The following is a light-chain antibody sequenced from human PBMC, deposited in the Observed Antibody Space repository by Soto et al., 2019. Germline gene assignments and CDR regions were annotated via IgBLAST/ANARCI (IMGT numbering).Light chain of an antibody. CDR3: QQYCSTPLT. CDR1: QSVLYSSNNKNY. J-gene: IGKJ4*01. CDR2: WAS. V-gene: IGKV4-1*01. Sequence: IVMTQSPDSLAVSLGERATINCKSSQSVLYSSNNKNYLAWYQQKPGQPPKLLIYWASTRESGVPDRFSGSGSGTDFTLTISSLQAEDVAVYYCQQYCSTPLTFGGGTKVDIK.